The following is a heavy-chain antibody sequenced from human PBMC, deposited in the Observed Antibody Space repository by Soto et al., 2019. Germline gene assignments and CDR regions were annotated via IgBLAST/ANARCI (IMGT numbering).Heavy chain of an antibody. Sequence: EVQLVESGGGLVQPGGSLRLSCAGSGFSFTYWMHWVRQPPGEGLVWVSRISGDGSTINYADSVRGRFTISRDNARNTLFLQMDNLRAEDTAVYYCARAGSYRFDYWGQGTLVTVSS. J-gene: IGHJ4*02. CDR2: ISGDGSTI. CDR3: ARAGSYRFDY. V-gene: IGHV3-74*01. CDR1: GFSFTYW.